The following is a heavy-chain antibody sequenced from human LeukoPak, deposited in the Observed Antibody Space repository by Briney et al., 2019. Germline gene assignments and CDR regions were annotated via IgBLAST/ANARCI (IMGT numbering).Heavy chain of an antibody. D-gene: IGHD2-21*01. V-gene: IGHV4-34*01. J-gene: IGHJ3*02. Sequence: SETLSLTCAVYGGSFSGYYWSWIRQPPGKGREWIGEINHSGSTNYNPSLKSRVTISVDTSKNQFSLKLSSVTAEDRAVYYCARDSGIVVVRGAFDIWGQGTMVTVSS. CDR2: INHSGST. CDR1: GGSFSGYY. CDR3: ARDSGIVVVRGAFDI.